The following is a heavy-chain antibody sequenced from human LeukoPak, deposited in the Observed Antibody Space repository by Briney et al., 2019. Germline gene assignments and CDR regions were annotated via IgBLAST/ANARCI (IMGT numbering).Heavy chain of an antibody. D-gene: IGHD2-2*01. CDR3: AKDLSRCSSSSCYEFGS. CDR2: ISSDARNK. V-gene: IGHV3-30*18. J-gene: IGHJ4*02. Sequence: GGSLRLSCAASGLTISSHGMHWVRQAPGKGLEWVAVISSDARNKHYADSVKGRFTISRDNSKNTLYLQINSLRAEDTALYYCAKDLSRCSSSSCYEFGSWGRGTLVTVSS. CDR1: GLTISSHG.